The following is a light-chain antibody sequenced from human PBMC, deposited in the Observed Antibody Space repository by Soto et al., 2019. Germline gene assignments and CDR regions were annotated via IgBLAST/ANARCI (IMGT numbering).Light chain of an antibody. CDR3: QQYGTSPRT. CDR1: QSIFSNY. J-gene: IGKJ1*01. CDR2: GAS. V-gene: IGKV3-20*01. Sequence: EVMLTQSPGTLSLFPGERATLSCRASQSIFSNYLAWYQQKSGQAPRLLIYGASNRATGIPDRFSGSGSGTDFTLTISRLEPEDFAVYYCQQYGTSPRTFGQGTKVEFK.